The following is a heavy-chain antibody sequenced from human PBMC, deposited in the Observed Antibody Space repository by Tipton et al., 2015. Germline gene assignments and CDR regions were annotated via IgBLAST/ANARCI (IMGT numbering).Heavy chain of an antibody. Sequence: TLSLTCSVSGGSVTSGSYYWSWIRQPPGKGLEWIGYISYTETSHYNPSLKSRVTISVDRSKNQFSLQLNSVTPADTAVYYCVRLSITTWVGLLDSWGPGTLVTVSS. CDR1: GGSVTSGSYY. D-gene: IGHD4-11*01. V-gene: IGHV4-61*01. CDR3: VRLSITTWVGLLDS. CDR2: ISYTETS. J-gene: IGHJ5*01.